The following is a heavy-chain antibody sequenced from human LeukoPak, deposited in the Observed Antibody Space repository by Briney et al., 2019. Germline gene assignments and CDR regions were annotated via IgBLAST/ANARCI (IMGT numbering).Heavy chain of an antibody. D-gene: IGHD2-2*01. CDR2: IYSGGNT. CDR3: ARDGCSTTSCYAD. V-gene: IGHV3-53*04. Sequence: GGSLRLSCAASGFTVSNNYMSWVRQAPGKGLEWVSTIYSGGNTYYADSVKGRLTISRHNSMNTLYLQMNSLRTEDTAVYYCARDGCSTTSCYADWGQGTLVTVSS. J-gene: IGHJ4*02. CDR1: GFTVSNNY.